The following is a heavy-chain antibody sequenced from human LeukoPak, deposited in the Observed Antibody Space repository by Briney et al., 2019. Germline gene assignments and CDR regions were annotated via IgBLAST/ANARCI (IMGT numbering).Heavy chain of an antibody. CDR1: GFTFDDYA. CDR2: ISWNSGSI. CDR3: AKDMSLAVAGTLDY. V-gene: IGHV3-9*01. D-gene: IGHD6-19*01. Sequence: GGSLRLSCAASGFTFDDYAMHWVRQAPGKGLEWVSGISWNSGSIGYADSVKGRFTISRDNAKNSLYLQMNSLRAEDTALYYCAKDMSLAVAGTLDYWGQGTLVTVSS. J-gene: IGHJ4*02.